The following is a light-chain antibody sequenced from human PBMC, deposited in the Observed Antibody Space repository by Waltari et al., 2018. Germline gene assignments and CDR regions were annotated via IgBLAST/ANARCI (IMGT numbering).Light chain of an antibody. CDR1: NIGRKN. Sequence: SYELTQPLSVSVALGQTARITCGGNNIGRKNVHWYQRKPGQAPVVVIYRDSNRPSGIPDRFSGSNSGNTAYLTINRAQDGDEADYYCQVWDSSKVVFGGGTKLTVL. CDR2: RDS. V-gene: IGLV3-9*01. CDR3: QVWDSSKVV. J-gene: IGLJ2*01.